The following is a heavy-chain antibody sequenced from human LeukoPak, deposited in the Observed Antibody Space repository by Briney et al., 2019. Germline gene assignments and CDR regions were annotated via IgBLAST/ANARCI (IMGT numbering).Heavy chain of an antibody. CDR3: AKDVYYYDSSGYDY. V-gene: IGHV3-48*03. J-gene: IGHJ4*02. D-gene: IGHD3-22*01. CDR1: GFTFSSYE. CDR2: ISSSGSTI. Sequence: GGSLRLSCAASGFTFSSYEMNWVRQAPGKGVEGVSYISSSGSTIYYADSVKGRFTISRDKSKNTLYLQMNSLRAEDTALYYCAKDVYYYDSSGYDYWGQGTLVTVSS.